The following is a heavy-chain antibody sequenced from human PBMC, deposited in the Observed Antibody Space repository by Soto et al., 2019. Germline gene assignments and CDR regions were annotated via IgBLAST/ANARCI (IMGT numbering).Heavy chain of an antibody. V-gene: IGHV4-31*03. CDR1: GGSISNGNYY. J-gene: IGHJ5*02. Sequence: PAETLSLTCTVSGGSISNGNYYWTWIRQLPGKGLEWIGNIYYTGSTSYNPSLKSRVTISIDTSKNQFSLKLGSVVAADTAMYYCATNETRRPLFDPWGQGTLVTVSS. CDR2: IYYTGST. CDR3: ATNETRRPLFDP.